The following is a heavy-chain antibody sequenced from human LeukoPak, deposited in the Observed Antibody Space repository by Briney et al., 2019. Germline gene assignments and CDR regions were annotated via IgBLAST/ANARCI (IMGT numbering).Heavy chain of an antibody. J-gene: IGHJ5*02. CDR3: ARNRYYYGSGNYGVPNWFDP. CDR1: GGSISSNSYY. V-gene: IGHV4-39*01. D-gene: IGHD3-10*01. Sequence: SETLSLTCTVSGGSISSNSYYWGWIRQSPGKGLEWIGTIYYSGSTYYSPSLKSRVTISVDTSKNQFSLKLSSVTAADTAMYYCARNRYYYGSGNYGVPNWFDPWGQGTLVTVSS. CDR2: IYYSGST.